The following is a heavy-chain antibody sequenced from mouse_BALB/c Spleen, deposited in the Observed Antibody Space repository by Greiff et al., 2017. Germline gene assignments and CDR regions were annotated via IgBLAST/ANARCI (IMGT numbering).Heavy chain of an antibody. CDR1: GFTFTDYY. CDR3: ARASYDYVAY. J-gene: IGHJ3*01. Sequence: EVKVVESGGGLVQPGGSLRLSCATSGFTFTDYYMSWVRQPPGKALEWLGFIRNKANGYTTEYSASVKGRFTISRDNSQSILYLQMNTLRAEDSATYYCARASYDYVAYWGQGTLVTVSA. CDR2: IRNKANGYTT. D-gene: IGHD2-4*01. V-gene: IGHV7-3*02.